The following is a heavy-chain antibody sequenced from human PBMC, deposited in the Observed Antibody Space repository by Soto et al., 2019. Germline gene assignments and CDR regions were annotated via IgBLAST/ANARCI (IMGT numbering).Heavy chain of an antibody. V-gene: IGHV4-39*01. J-gene: IGHJ6*03. CDR2: IYYSGST. CDR3: ARRRQYSGYDWGEYYSMDV. D-gene: IGHD5-12*01. Sequence: PSETLSLTCTVSGGSISSSSYYWGWIRQPPGKGLEWIGSIYYSGSTYYNPSLKSRVTISVDTSKNQFSLKLSSVTAADTAVYYCARRRQYSGYDWGEYYSMDVWGTGTTVTVSS. CDR1: GGSISSSSYY.